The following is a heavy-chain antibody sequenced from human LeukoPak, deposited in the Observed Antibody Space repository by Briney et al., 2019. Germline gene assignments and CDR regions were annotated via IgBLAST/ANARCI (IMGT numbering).Heavy chain of an antibody. CDR1: GFTFGNYW. Sequence: GGSLRLSCAASGFTFGNYWMHWVRQAPGKGLLWVSRISDDGSSANYADSVQGRFTISRDNAKNTVYLQMHSLRAEDTSVYYCVSGYCSSTTCYRGAYWGQGTLVTVSS. D-gene: IGHD2-2*03. V-gene: IGHV3-74*01. J-gene: IGHJ4*02. CDR3: VSGYCSSTTCYRGAY. CDR2: ISDDGSSA.